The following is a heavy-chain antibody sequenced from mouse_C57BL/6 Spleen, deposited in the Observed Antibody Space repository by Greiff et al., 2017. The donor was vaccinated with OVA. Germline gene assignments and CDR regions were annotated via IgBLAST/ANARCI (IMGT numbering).Heavy chain of an antibody. J-gene: IGHJ4*01. D-gene: IGHD2-3*01. CDR3: ARYPLDGYYDAMDY. V-gene: IGHV7-3*01. CDR2: IRNKANGYKT. Sequence: EVQLVESGGGLVQPGGSLSLSCAASGFTFTDYYMSWVRQPPGKALEWLGFIRNKANGYKTEYSASVKGRFTISRDNSQSIIYLQMHALRAEDSATFYCARYPLDGYYDAMDYWGQGTSVTVSS. CDR1: GFTFTDYY.